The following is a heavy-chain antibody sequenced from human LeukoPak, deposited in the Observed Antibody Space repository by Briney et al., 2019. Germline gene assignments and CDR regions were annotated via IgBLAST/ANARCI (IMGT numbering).Heavy chain of an antibody. CDR1: GYTFTSYY. J-gene: IGHJ4*02. CDR3: ARVSSRVGKAAAFGY. V-gene: IGHV1-2*02. CDR2: INPNSGGT. D-gene: IGHD6-13*01. Sequence: ASVKVSCKASGYTFTSYYMHWVRQAPGQGLEWMGWINPNSGGTNYAQKFQGRVTMTRDTSISTAYMELSRLRSDDTAVYYCARVSSRVGKAAAFGYWGQGTLVTVSS.